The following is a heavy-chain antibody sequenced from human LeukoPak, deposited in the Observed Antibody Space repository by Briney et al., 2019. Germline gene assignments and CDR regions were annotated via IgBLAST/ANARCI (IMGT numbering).Heavy chain of an antibody. D-gene: IGHD3-22*01. Sequence: GGSLRLSCAASGFTFSDHYMDWVRQAPGKGLEWVGRTRNKANSYTTEYAASVKGRFTISRDDSKNSLYLQMNSLKTEDTAVYYCANFGIRGVVVIHWGQGTLVTVSS. V-gene: IGHV3-72*01. CDR2: TRNKANSYTT. J-gene: IGHJ4*02. CDR1: GFTFSDHY. CDR3: ANFGIRGVVVIH.